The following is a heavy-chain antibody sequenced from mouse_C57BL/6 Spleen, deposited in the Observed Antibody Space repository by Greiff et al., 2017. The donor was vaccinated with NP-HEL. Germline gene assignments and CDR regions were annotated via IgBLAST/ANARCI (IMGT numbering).Heavy chain of an antibody. CDR2: ISGGGGNT. D-gene: IGHD5-1*01. CDR1: GFTFSSYT. J-gene: IGHJ2*01. V-gene: IGHV5-9*01. CDR3: ARQGSNYIDY. Sequence: EVQGVESGGGLVKPGGSLKLSCAASGFTFSSYTMSWVRQTPEKRLEWVATISGGGGNTYYPDSVKGRFTISRDNAKNTLYLQMSSLRSEDTALYYCARQGSNYIDYWGQGTTLTVSS.